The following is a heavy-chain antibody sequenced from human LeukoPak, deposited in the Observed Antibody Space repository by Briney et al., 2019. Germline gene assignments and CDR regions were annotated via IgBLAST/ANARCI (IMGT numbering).Heavy chain of an antibody. V-gene: IGHV4-4*07. CDR2: IFTSGSA. D-gene: IGHD3-22*01. CDR1: SDSISTYD. J-gene: IGHJ4*02. Sequence: SETLSLTCSVSSDSISTYDWSWIRQPAGKGLEWLGQIFTSGSATYNSSLKSRLTMSVDKSKNQVSLKLSSVTAADTAVYYCARHALSGYHFDYWGQGTLVTVSS. CDR3: ARHALSGYHFDY.